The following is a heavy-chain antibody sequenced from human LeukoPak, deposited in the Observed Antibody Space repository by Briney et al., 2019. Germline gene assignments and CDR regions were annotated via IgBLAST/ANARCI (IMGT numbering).Heavy chain of an antibody. V-gene: IGHV3-30*02. J-gene: IGHJ4*02. Sequence: GGSLRLSCAASGFTYNNYGMHWVRKAQGKELKWVTFISYDGSDKSYADSVKGRFIISSDNSKKTLYVQMNSLTTDDTAVYYCVKGVSTGWSFDSWGQGTLVTVSS. CDR1: GFTYNNYG. CDR2: ISYDGSDK. D-gene: IGHD6-19*01. CDR3: VKGVSTGWSFDS.